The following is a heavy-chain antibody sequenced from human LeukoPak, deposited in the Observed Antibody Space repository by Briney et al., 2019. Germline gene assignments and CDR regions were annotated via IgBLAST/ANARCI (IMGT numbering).Heavy chain of an antibody. CDR1: GFTFSRYW. Sequence: GGPLRLSCAASGFTFSRYWMHWVRQAPGKGLVWVSRMNIDGTRTDYADSVKGRFTISRDNAKNTLYLQMNSLRVEDTAVYFCASGFTGSDDYWGQGTLVTVS. V-gene: IGHV3-74*01. CDR2: MNIDGTRT. D-gene: IGHD2-15*01. J-gene: IGHJ4*02. CDR3: ASGFTGSDDY.